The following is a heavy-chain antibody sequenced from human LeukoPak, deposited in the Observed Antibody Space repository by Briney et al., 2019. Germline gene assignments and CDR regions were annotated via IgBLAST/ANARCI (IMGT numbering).Heavy chain of an antibody. CDR1: GGSSSGYY. CDR3: ARSRYDYVWGSYRSRDYYYGMDV. Sequence: SETLPLTCAVYGGSSSGYYWSWIRQPPGKGLEWIGEINHSGSTNYNPSLKSRVTISVDTSKNQFSLKLSSVTAADTAVYYCARSRYDYVWGSYRSRDYYYGMDVWGQGTTVTVSS. J-gene: IGHJ6*02. D-gene: IGHD3-16*02. CDR2: INHSGST. V-gene: IGHV4-34*01.